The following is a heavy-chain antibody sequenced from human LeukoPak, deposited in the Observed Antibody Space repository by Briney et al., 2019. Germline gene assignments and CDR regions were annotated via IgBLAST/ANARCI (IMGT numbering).Heavy chain of an antibody. V-gene: IGHV3-53*01. CDR2: IYSGGST. Sequence: GSLRLSCAASGFSVSSNYMNRVRQAPGKGLEWVSVIYSGGSTYYADSVKGRFTISRDNSKNTLYLQMNSLRAEDTAVYYCARGMKYSTGWYYMDVWGKGTTVTISS. CDR3: ARGMKYSTGWYYMDV. CDR1: GFSVSSNY. J-gene: IGHJ6*03. D-gene: IGHD6-19*01.